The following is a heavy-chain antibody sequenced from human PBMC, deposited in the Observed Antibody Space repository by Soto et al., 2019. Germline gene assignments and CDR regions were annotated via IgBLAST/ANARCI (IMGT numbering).Heavy chain of an antibody. CDR1: GYTFTSYY. CDR3: ARNMDYYYGPGSGNGHGF. V-gene: IGHV1-2*02. J-gene: IGHJ6*02. CDR2: INPKFGDT. D-gene: IGHD3-10*01. Sequence: VQLVQSGAEMKEPGDSVRVSCEASGYTFTSYYIHWVRQAPGQGLEWMGWINPKFGDTTYAQDFQGRVSMTRDMSIITVYMELSRLTSDDTAIYYCARNMDYYYGPGSGNGHGFLGQGTTVTVFS.